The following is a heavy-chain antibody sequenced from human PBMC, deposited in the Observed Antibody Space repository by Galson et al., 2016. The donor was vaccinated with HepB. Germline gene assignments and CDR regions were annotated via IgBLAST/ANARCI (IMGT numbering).Heavy chain of an antibody. Sequence: SVKVSCKVSGETLTYLSIHWLRLAPGKGLEWLGGFDPDDGETDYAQRFAGRLTLTEDTSTGTAYMDLSSLRSEDTAVYYCAIGDVYDTSAFLWVVGSFDYWGQGTLVTVSS. V-gene: IGHV1-24*01. D-gene: IGHD3-22*01. CDR2: FDPDDGET. CDR1: GETLTYLS. J-gene: IGHJ4*02. CDR3: AIGDVYDTSAFLWVVGSFDY.